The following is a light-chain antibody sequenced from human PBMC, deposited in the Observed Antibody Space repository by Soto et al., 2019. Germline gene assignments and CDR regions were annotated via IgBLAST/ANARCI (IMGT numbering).Light chain of an antibody. CDR2: EVS. CDR1: SGDVGGYNY. V-gene: IGLV2-8*01. J-gene: IGLJ1*01. Sequence: QSVLTQSPSASGSPGQSVTISCTGTSGDVGGYNYVSWYQQHPGKAPKLMIYEVSKRPLGVPDRFSGSKSGNTASLTISGLQAEDEADYYCSSYTSSSLYVFGTGTKVT. CDR3: SSYTSSSLYV.